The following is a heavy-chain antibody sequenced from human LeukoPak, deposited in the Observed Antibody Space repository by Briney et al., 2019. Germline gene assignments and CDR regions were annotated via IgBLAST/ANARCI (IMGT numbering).Heavy chain of an antibody. CDR1: AASISSGSNY. J-gene: IGHJ3*02. CDR2: IYSRGST. V-gene: IGHV4-39*07. D-gene: IGHD3-10*01. Sequence: SETLSLTGSVSAASISSGSNYWGWIRQPPGKTLEWIGSIYSRGSTYYNPSLKSRVIIIIDTPKNHFSLTLSSVTAADTAVYYCARSDGYGLVGIWGQGTMVTVSS. CDR3: ARSDGYGLVGI.